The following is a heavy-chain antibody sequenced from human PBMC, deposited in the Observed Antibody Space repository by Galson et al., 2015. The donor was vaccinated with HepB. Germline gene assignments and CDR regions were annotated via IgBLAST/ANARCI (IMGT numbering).Heavy chain of an antibody. D-gene: IGHD2-2*01. V-gene: IGHV1-3*01. CDR1: GYTFTSYA. CDR2: INAGNGNT. Sequence: SVKVSCKASGYTFTSYAMHWVRQAPGQRLEWMGWINAGNGNTKYSQKFQGRVTITRDTSASTAYMELSSLRSEDTAVYYCARDLGLMRVVVPVQSFGLDYWGQGTLVTVSS. J-gene: IGHJ4*02. CDR3: ARDLGLMRVVVPVQSFGLDY.